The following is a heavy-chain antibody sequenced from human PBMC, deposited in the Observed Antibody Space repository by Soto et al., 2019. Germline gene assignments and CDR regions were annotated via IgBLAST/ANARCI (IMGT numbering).Heavy chain of an antibody. CDR3: ARGEYYDFWSGYYHYYYYMDV. V-gene: IGHV1-8*01. D-gene: IGHD3-3*01. CDR1: GYTFTSYD. CDR2: MNPNSGNT. J-gene: IGHJ6*03. Sequence: GASVKVSCKASGYTFTSYDINWVRQATGQGLEWMGWMNPNSGNTGYAQKFQGRVTMTRNTSISTAYMELSSLRSEDTAVYYCARGEYYDFWSGYYHYYYYMDVWGKGTTVTVSS.